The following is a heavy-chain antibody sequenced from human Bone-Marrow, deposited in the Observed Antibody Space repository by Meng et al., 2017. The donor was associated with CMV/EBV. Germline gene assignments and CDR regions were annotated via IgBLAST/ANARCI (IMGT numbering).Heavy chain of an antibody. D-gene: IGHD6-6*01. Sequence: SETLSLTCTVSGGSINSYYWSWIRQPPGKGLEWIGYIYYSGSTNYNPSLESRVTISIATSKNQFSLKLTSVTAADTAVYYCARGGYSSSSVETAWGQGTLVTVSS. CDR2: IYYSGST. CDR3: ARGGYSSSSVETA. J-gene: IGHJ4*02. V-gene: IGHV4-59*01. CDR1: GGSINSYY.